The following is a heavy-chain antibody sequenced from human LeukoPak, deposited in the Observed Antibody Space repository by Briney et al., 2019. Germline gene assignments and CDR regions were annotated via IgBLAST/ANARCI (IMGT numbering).Heavy chain of an antibody. D-gene: IGHD3-22*01. V-gene: IGHV4-31*03. CDR2: IYYSGST. J-gene: IGHJ3*02. CDR1: GGTISSAGHY. CDR3: ARFAQYDHDSSGRANNAFDI. Sequence: TTSETPSLTCSVSGGTISSAGHYWSWIRQHPGKGLQWIGYIYYSGSTYYNPSLNTRATISVDTSTNQFSLKLSSVTAADTAVYYCARFAQYDHDSSGRANNAFDIWGQGTMVTVSS.